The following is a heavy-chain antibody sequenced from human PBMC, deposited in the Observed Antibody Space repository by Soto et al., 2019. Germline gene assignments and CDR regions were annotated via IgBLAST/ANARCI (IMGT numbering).Heavy chain of an antibody. Sequence: EASVKVSCKASGYTFTSYYIYWVRQATGQGLECMGWMNPNTGNSGYAQKFQGRVTVTSDTSINTVYMELSSLRSEDTAVYYCARRAETNGWNGFGADKYYFDFWGQGTLVTVSS. D-gene: IGHD1-1*01. CDR2: MNPNTGNS. J-gene: IGHJ4*02. V-gene: IGHV1-8*01. CDR3: ARRAETNGWNGFGADKYYFDF. CDR1: GYTFTSYY.